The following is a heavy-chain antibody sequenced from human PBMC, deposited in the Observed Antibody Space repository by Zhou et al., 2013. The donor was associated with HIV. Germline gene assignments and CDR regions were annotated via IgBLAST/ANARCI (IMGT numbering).Heavy chain of an antibody. V-gene: IGHV1-18*01. D-gene: IGHD2-2*01. CDR3: ARNRYCSSTSCPPLGYFQH. J-gene: IGHJ1*01. Sequence: QGQLVQSGGEVKKPGASLRVSCEGSGYPFGTYGLNWVRQAPGQGLQWMGWISVYSGNTDYAQKFQGRVTLTTDTSTNTAYMELSSLRSEDTAVYYCARNRYCSSTSCPPLGYFQHWGQGTLVTVSS. CDR1: GYPFGTYG. CDR2: ISVYSGNT.